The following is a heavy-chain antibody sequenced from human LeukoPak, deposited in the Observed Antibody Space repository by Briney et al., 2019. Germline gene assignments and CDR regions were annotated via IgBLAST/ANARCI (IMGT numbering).Heavy chain of an antibody. J-gene: IGHJ4*02. CDR3: ARQRIAAAAPFDY. D-gene: IGHD6-13*01. CDR2: IYYSGST. CDR1: GGSISSSSYY. V-gene: IGHV4-39*01. Sequence: KPSETLSLTCTVSGGSISSSSYYWGCIRQPPGKALEWIGSIYYSGSTYYNPSLKSRVTISVDTSKNQFSLKLSSVTAADTAVYYCARQRIAAAAPFDYWGQGTLVTVSS.